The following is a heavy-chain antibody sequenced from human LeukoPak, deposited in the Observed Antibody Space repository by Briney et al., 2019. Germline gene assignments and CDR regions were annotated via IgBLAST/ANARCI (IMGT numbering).Heavy chain of an antibody. V-gene: IGHV3-30-3*01. J-gene: IGHJ3*02. D-gene: IGHD3-10*01. CDR2: ISYHGRNI. CDR1: GFIFGNHA. CDR3: AKGRGSYNALDI. Sequence: GGSLRLSCAASGFIFGNHAMHWVRQAPGKGLEWVAAISYHGRNIYYADSVKGRFIISRDNSENTLYLQMSSLTTEDTAMYYCAKGRGSYNALDIWGQGTVVTVSS.